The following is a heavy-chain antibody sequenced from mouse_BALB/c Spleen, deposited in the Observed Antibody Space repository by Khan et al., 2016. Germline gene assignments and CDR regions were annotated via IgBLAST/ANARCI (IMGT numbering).Heavy chain of an antibody. J-gene: IGHJ1*01. V-gene: IGHV2-9*02. CDR1: GFSLTSYG. Sequence: VQLKESGPGLVAPSQSLSITCTVSGFSLTSYGVHWVRQPPGKGLEWLGVIWAGGSTNYNSALMSSLSISKDNSKSQVFLKMNSLQTDDTAMYYCARGKFITTAYWYFDVWGAGTTVTVSS. CDR2: IWAGGST. CDR3: ARGKFITTAYWYFDV. D-gene: IGHD1-2*01.